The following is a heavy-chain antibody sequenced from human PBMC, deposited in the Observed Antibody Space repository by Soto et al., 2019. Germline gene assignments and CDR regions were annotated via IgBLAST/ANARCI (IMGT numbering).Heavy chain of an antibody. CDR2: IGTDGDT. J-gene: IGHJ4*02. CDR3: ARAIGPTLFDY. CDR1: GFTFGSYD. Sequence: GSLRVWLSDSGFTFGSYDRHWVRQGPGKGLEWVSAIGTDGDTNYAGSVNGRFTISRENANNSLYLQMNSLRAGDTAIYFCARAIGPTLFDYWGQGTLVT. D-gene: IGHD3-22*01. V-gene: IGHV3-13*04.